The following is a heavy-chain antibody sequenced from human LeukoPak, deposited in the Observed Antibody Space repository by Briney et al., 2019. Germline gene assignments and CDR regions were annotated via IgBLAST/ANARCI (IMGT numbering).Heavy chain of an antibody. J-gene: IGHJ5*02. CDR1: GYTFTSYY. V-gene: IGHV1-46*01. CDR3: ARGVWSGYLYSNWFDP. CDR2: INPSGGST. D-gene: IGHD3-3*01. Sequence: ASVKVSCKASGYTFTSYYMHWVRQAPGQGLEWMGIINPSGGSTSYAQKFQGRVTMTRDTSTSTVYMELSGLRSEDTAVYYCARGVWSGYLYSNWFDPWGQGTLVTVSS.